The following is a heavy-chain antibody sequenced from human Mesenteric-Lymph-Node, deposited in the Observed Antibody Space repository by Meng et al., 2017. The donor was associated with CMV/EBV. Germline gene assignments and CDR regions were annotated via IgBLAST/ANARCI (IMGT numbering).Heavy chain of an antibody. V-gene: IGHV3-49*04. CDR3: TRGLSVAATVFRY. CDR2: IRGKAYGETT. D-gene: IGHD1-26*01. Sequence: GESLKISCSASGFTFGDFALGWVRQAPGRGLEWVGFIRGKAYGETTDYAASVKGRFSISRDDSESIAYLHMDGLKTEDTAVYFCTRGLSVAATVFRYWGQGTLVTVSS. CDR1: GFTFGDFA. J-gene: IGHJ4*02.